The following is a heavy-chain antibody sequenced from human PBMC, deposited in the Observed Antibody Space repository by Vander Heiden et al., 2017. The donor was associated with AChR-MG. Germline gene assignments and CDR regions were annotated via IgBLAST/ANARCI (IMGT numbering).Heavy chain of an antibody. J-gene: IGHJ4*02. CDR2: ISYDGSNK. CDR3: AKRATTVTISDY. CDR1: GFTFSSYG. Sequence: QVQLVESGGGVVQPGRSLRLSCAASGFTFSSYGMHWVRQAPGKGLEWVAVISYDGSNKYYADSVKGRFTISRDNSKNTLYLQMNSLRAEDTAVYYCAKRATTVTISDYWCQGTLVTVSS. V-gene: IGHV3-30*18. D-gene: IGHD4-17*01.